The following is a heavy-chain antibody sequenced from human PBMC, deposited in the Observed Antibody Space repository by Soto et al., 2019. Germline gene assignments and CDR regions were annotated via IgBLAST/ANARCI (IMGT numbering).Heavy chain of an antibody. D-gene: IGHD6-13*01. V-gene: IGHV3-9*01. CDR2: INWNSGSI. J-gene: IGHJ1*01. CDR1: GFTFDDYA. Sequence: GGSLRLCCAASGFTFDDYAMHWVRQVPGKGLEWVSGINWNSGSIGYADSVKGRFAISRDNAKNSLHLQMNSLRAEDTASYYCVKDESINWYSGHFRHWGQGTLVTVSS. CDR3: VKDESINWYSGHFRH.